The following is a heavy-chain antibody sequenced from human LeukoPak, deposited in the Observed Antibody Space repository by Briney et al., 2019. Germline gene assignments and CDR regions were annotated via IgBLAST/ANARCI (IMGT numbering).Heavy chain of an antibody. J-gene: IGHJ4*02. CDR2: ISSSSSYI. V-gene: IGHV3-21*04. D-gene: IGHD5-18*01. CDR1: GFTFSSYS. Sequence: GGSLRLSCAASGFTFSSYSMNWVRQAPGKGLEWVSSISSSSSYIYYADSVKGRFTISRDNAKNSLYLQMNSLRAEDTAVYYCAAGGRYTYGYGDLGQGTLVTVSS. CDR3: AAGGRYTYGYGD.